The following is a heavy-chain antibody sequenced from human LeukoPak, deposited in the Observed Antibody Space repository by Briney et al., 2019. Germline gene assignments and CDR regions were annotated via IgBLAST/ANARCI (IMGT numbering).Heavy chain of an antibody. CDR1: GDSVSINSAT. D-gene: IGHD6-19*01. Sequence: SQTLSLTCAISGDSVSINSATWNWIRQSPSRGLEWLGRTYQRSKWYNDYAVSVKSRITINPDISKNQFSLQLNSVTPEDTAVYYCTRSPSPYSSGWYFDYWGQGTLVTVSS. CDR2: TYQRSKWYN. CDR3: TRSPSPYSSGWYFDY. V-gene: IGHV6-1*01. J-gene: IGHJ4*02.